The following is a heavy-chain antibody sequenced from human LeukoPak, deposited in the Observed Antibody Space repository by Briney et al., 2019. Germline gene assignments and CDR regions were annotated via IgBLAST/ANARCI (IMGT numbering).Heavy chain of an antibody. V-gene: IGHV3-23*01. J-gene: IGHJ4*02. Sequence: GGSLRLSCAASGFTFSTYAMGWVRQAPGKGLEWVSTISGSGGSTYYADSVKGRFTISRDNSKNTLYLQMNSLRAGDTAVYYCAKEGHSSGWSSLAYFDYWGRRMLVTVSS. CDR3: AKEGHSSGWSSLAYFDY. CDR1: GFTFSTYA. CDR2: ISGSGGST. D-gene: IGHD6-19*01.